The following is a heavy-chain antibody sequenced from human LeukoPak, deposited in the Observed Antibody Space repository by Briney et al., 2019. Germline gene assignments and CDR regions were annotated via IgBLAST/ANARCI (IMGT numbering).Heavy chain of an antibody. CDR1: GFTFSNYG. CDR2: IRNDGSNK. V-gene: IGHV3-30*02. Sequence: GGSLRLSCAASGFTFSNYGMHWVRQAPGKGPEWVAFIRNDGSNKYYANSVKGRFTISRDNSKNTLYLQMNSLRAEDTAVYHCAKWSSGDKVLGYWGQGTLVTVSS. D-gene: IGHD5-12*01. J-gene: IGHJ4*02. CDR3: AKWSSGDKVLGY.